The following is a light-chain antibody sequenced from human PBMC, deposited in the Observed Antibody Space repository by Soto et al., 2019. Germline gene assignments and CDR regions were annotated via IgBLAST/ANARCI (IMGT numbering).Light chain of an antibody. V-gene: IGKV1-39*01. CDR2: AAF. CDR3: QQSYSTLRGT. J-gene: IGKJ1*01. Sequence: DIQMTQSPSSLSASVGDRVTITCRASQSISSYLNWYQQKPGKAPKLLIYAAFSLQSGVPSRFSGSGSGTDFTLTISSLQPEDFATYYCQQSYSTLRGTFGQGTKVEIK. CDR1: QSISSY.